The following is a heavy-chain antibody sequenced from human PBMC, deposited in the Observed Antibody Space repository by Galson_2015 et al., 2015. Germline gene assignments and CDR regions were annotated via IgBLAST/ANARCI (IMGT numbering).Heavy chain of an antibody. CDR3: ARDPYGDYDFDY. D-gene: IGHD4-17*01. V-gene: IGHV3-11*04. Sequence: SLRLSCAASGFTFSDYDMNWIRQAPGKGLEWVSYISRSATYIYYADSVKGRFTISRDDAKNSLYLQMNDLRAEDTAVYYCARDPYGDYDFDYWGQGTRGTVSS. CDR2: ISRSATYI. CDR1: GFTFSDYD. J-gene: IGHJ4*02.